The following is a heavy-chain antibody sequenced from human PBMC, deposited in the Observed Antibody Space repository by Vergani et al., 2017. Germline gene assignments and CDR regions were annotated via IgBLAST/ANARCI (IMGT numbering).Heavy chain of an antibody. J-gene: IGHJ4*02. Sequence: QVQVVQPGAEVKKSGASVKVSCKTSGYTFSNYYMHWVRQAPGRGLEWMGIINPSGGHTNYAQKFQGRVTMTRDTSTSTVYMELSSLRSEDTAIYYCARGDYGILTGYRYWGQGTLVTVSA. CDR1: GYTFSNYY. V-gene: IGHV1-46*03. CDR3: ARGDYGILTGYRY. CDR2: INPSGGHT. D-gene: IGHD3-9*01.